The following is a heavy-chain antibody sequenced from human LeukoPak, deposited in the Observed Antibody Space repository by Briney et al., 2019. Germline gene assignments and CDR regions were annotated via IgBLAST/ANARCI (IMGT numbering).Heavy chain of an antibody. J-gene: IGHJ3*02. CDR3: ARDLGSIAVAGFDAFDI. D-gene: IGHD6-19*01. CDR1: GFTFSSYE. CDR2: ISSSGSTI. Sequence: PGGSLRLSCAAPGFTFSSYEMNRVRQAPGTGMERVSYISSSGSTIYYADSVKGRFTISRDNAKNSLYLQMNSLRAEDTAVYYCARDLGSIAVAGFDAFDIWGQGTMVTVSS. V-gene: IGHV3-48*03.